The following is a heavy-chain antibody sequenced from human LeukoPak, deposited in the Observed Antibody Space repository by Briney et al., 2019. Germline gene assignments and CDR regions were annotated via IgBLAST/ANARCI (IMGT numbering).Heavy chain of an antibody. CDR1: GFTFDDYG. D-gene: IGHD3-10*01. V-gene: IGHV3-30*02. CDR2: IRYDGSEK. CDR3: AKGKDYYLDY. J-gene: IGHJ4*02. Sequence: GSLRLSCAASGFTFDDYGMSWVRQAPGKGLEWVAFIRYDGSEKYYADSVKGRITISRDNSKNTLYVQMNSLRAEDTAVYYCAKGKDYYLDYWGQGTLVTVSS.